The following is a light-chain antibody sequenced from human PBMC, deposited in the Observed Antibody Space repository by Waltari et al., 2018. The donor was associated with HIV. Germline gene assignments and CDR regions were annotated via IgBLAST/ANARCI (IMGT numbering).Light chain of an antibody. Sequence: SPSSPPGQRVTISCSGNRSNIGSNYVDWYQQLPGTAPKLLIYRVNQRPSGVPDRFSGSKSGTSASLAISGLRSEDEVDYYCAAWDDSLSGVVFGGGTKLTFL. J-gene: IGLJ2*01. CDR1: RSNIGSNY. V-gene: IGLV1-47*01. CDR3: AAWDDSLSGVV. CDR2: RVN.